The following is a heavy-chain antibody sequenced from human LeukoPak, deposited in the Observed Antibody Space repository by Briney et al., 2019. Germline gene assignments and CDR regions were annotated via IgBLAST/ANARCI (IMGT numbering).Heavy chain of an antibody. CDR3: ARKWNGGFDI. J-gene: IGHJ3*02. CDR2: QSDTGAYT. Sequence: PGGSLRLSCAASGFIVSNDYMSWVRQAPGKGLEWVSDQSDTGAYTNYVGSAKGRFTISRDNSKNTLWLQMNSLRAEDTAVYYCARKWNGGFDIWSQGTMVTVSS. V-gene: IGHV3-53*01. CDR1: GFIVSNDY. D-gene: IGHD1-1*01.